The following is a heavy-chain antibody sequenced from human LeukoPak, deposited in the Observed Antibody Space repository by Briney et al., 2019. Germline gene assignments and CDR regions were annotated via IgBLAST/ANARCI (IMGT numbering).Heavy chain of an antibody. Sequence: GGSLRLSCAASGFTFSSYWMSWVRQAPGKGLEWVANIKQDGSEKYYVDSVKGRFTISRDNAKNSLYLQMNSLRAEDTAVYYCASWGYYDFWSGSRYYMDVWGKGTTVTVSS. V-gene: IGHV3-7*01. D-gene: IGHD3-3*01. CDR1: GFTFSSYW. J-gene: IGHJ6*03. CDR2: IKQDGSEK. CDR3: ASWGYYDFWSGSRYYMDV.